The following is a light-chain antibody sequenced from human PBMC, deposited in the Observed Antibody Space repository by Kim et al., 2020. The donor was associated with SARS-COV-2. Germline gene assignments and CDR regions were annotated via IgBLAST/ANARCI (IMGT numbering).Light chain of an antibody. Sequence: EIVLTQSPGTLSLSRGESATLSCRASQTIENNYLAWYQHKSGQAPRLLIYGASSRDTGVSDRFRGSGSGTDFTLTISRLEPEDVAVFYCQQYTTSPITFAQGTRLEIK. CDR1: QTIENNY. V-gene: IGKV3-20*01. CDR2: GAS. CDR3: QQYTTSPIT. J-gene: IGKJ5*01.